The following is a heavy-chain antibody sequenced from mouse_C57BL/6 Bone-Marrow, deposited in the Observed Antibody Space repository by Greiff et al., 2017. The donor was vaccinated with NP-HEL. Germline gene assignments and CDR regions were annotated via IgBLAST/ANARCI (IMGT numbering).Heavy chain of an antibody. Sequence: QVQLQQSGPELVKPGASVKLSCKASGYTFTSYDINWVKQRPGQGLEWIGWIYPRDGSTKYNEKFKGQATLTVDTSSSTAYMELHSLTSEDSAVYFGARPPYYGSSDWYFDVWGTGTTVTVSS. CDR1: GYTFTSYD. CDR3: ARPPYYGSSDWYFDV. J-gene: IGHJ1*03. CDR2: IYPRDGST. V-gene: IGHV1-85*01. D-gene: IGHD1-1*01.